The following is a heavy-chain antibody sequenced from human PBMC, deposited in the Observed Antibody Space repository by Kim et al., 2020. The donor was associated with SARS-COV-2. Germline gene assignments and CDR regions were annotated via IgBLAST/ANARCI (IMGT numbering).Heavy chain of an antibody. V-gene: IGHV3-23*01. D-gene: IGHD1-26*01. J-gene: IGHJ4*02. Sequence: ADSLKGRFTISSDNSKNTLYLEMNGRRAEDTAVYYCAKHPGVGSYFCCDCWGQGTLVTVSS. CDR3: AKHPGVGSYFCCDC.